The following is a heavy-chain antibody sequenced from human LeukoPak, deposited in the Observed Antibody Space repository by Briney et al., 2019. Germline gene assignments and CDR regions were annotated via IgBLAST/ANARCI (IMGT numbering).Heavy chain of an antibody. CDR3: ARDRYYYDSSGYFFDY. Sequence: PGGSLRLSCAASGFTFSSYWMHWARQDAGKGLVWVARISSDGTNTIYADSVKGRFTISRDNAKNTLYLQMNSLRAEDTAVYYCARDRYYYDSSGYFFDYWGQGTLVTVSS. J-gene: IGHJ4*02. D-gene: IGHD3-22*01. CDR2: ISSDGTNT. V-gene: IGHV3-74*01. CDR1: GFTFSSYW.